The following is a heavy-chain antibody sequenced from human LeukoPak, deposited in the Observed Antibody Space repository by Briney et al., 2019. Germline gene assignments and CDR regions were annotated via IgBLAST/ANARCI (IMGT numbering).Heavy chain of an antibody. D-gene: IGHD1-26*01. J-gene: IGHJ4*02. V-gene: IGHV1-58*01. Sequence: SVKVSCKASGFTFTSSAVQWVRQARGQRLEWIGWIVVGSGNTNYAQKFQERVTITRDMSTSTAYMELSSLRSGDTAVYYCAADRPYSGSYYLFWGQGTLVTVSS. CDR2: IVVGSGNT. CDR3: AADRPYSGSYYLF. CDR1: GFTFTSSA.